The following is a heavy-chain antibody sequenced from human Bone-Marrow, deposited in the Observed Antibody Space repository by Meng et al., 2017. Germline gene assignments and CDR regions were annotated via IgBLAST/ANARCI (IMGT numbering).Heavy chain of an antibody. V-gene: IGHV4-34*01. CDR1: CGAFSDYY. CDR2: INHSGST. J-gene: IGHJ4*02. CDR3: ARGPTTMAHDFDY. Sequence: LQRRAAGPLMPWGTLPLTCVFPCGAFSDYYRSWIRPPPGKGLEWIGEINHSGSTNFNPSLESRATISVDTSQNNLSLKLSSVTAADSAVYYCARGPTTMAHDFDYWGQGTLVTVSS. D-gene: IGHD4-11*01.